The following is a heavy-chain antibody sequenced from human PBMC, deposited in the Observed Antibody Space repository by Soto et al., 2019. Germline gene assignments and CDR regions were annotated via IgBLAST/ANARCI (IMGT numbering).Heavy chain of an antibody. J-gene: IGHJ5*02. V-gene: IGHV4-39*07. Sequence: SETLSLTCTVSGGSINSSSYYWGWIRQPPGKGLECIGSIYYTGRTNYNPSLKSRVTLSIDKSNNQFSLTLTSVTAADTAVYFCARTGKFYYYDTTGLPFDPWGPGILVTVSS. CDR2: IYYTGRT. CDR1: GGSINSSSYY. D-gene: IGHD3-22*01. CDR3: ARTGKFYYYDTTGLPFDP.